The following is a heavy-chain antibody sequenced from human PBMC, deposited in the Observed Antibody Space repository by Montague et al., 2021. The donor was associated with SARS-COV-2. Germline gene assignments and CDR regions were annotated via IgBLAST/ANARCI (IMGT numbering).Heavy chain of an antibody. Sequence: TLSLTCTVSGGSLSGYYWSWIRQPPGKGLEWIGEINHRGTTNDNPSLKSRVALSLDTSRNQFSLNLNSVTAADTAVYYCVRGPAVKSYYDFWSGPKWFDPWGQGNLVTVSS. D-gene: IGHD3-3*01. CDR1: GGSLSGYY. J-gene: IGHJ5*02. CDR3: VRGPAVKSYYDFWSGPKWFDP. CDR2: INHRGTT. V-gene: IGHV4-34*01.